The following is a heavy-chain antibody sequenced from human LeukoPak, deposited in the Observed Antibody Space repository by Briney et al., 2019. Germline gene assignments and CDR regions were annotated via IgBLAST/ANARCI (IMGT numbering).Heavy chain of an antibody. CDR1: GGSFSGYY. Sequence: SETLSLTCAVYGGSFSGYYWSWTRQPPGKGLEWIGEINHSGSTNYNPSLKSRVTISVDTSKNQFSLKLSSVTAADTAVYYCARDYSLPLGYWGQGTLVTVSS. CDR2: INHSGST. J-gene: IGHJ4*02. V-gene: IGHV4-34*01. CDR3: ARDYSLPLGY. D-gene: IGHD4-11*01.